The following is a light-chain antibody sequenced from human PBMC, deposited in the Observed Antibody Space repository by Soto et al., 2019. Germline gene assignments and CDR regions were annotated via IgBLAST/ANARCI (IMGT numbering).Light chain of an antibody. CDR3: YSTDSSGNHGV. Sequence: SYELTQPPSVSVSPGQTARITCSGDALPKKYAYWYQQKSGQAPVLVIYEDSKRPSGIPERFSGSSSGTMATLTISGAQGGDEGEFFRYSTDSSGNHGVFGGGTKLTVL. V-gene: IGLV3-10*01. CDR2: EDS. CDR1: ALPKKY. J-gene: IGLJ2*01.